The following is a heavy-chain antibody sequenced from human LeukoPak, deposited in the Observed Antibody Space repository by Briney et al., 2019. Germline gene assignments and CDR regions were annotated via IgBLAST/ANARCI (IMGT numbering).Heavy chain of an antibody. CDR2: IYYSGST. J-gene: IGHJ4*02. Sequence: PSQTLSLTCTVSGGSISSGGYYWSWIRQHPGKGLEWIGYIYYSGSTYYNPSLKSRVTISVDTSKNQFSLKLSSVTAADTAVYYCVRDTKTVDRRFDYWGQGTLVTVSS. D-gene: IGHD5-12*01. CDR3: VRDTKTVDRRFDY. CDR1: GGSISSGGYY. V-gene: IGHV4-31*03.